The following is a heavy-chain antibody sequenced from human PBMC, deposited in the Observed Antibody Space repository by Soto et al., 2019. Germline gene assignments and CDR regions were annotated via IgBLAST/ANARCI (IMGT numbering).Heavy chain of an antibody. V-gene: IGHV4-30-4*01. J-gene: IGHJ5*02. Sequence: PSETLSLTYTVSDGSISCGDYYWSWVRQPPGKGLEWIAYIYYSGTTYYNPALKSRVTISADTSKNQFSLKLSSVTAADTAVYYCARSIDPWGQGTLVTVSS. CDR3: ARSIDP. CDR2: IYYSGTT. CDR1: DGSISCGDYY.